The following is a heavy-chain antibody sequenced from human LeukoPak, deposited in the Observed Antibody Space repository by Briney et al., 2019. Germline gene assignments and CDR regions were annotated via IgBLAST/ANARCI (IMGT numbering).Heavy chain of an antibody. J-gene: IGHJ4*02. CDR2: IYPDDSDT. V-gene: IGHV5-51*01. CDR3: ARLAYYDSSGYSHFDY. D-gene: IGHD3-22*01. CDR1: GYSFTSYW. Sequence: GESLKISCKGSGYSFTSYWIGWVRQMPGKGLEWMGIIYPDDSDTRYRPSFQGQVTISADKSISTAYLQWSSLKASDTAMYYCARLAYYDSSGYSHFDYWGQGTLVTVSS.